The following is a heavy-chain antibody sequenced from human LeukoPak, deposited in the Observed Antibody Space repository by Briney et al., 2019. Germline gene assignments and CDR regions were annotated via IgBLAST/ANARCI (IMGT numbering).Heavy chain of an antibody. V-gene: IGHV4-39*02. CDR2: IYYSGRP. J-gene: IGHJ4*02. D-gene: IGHD3-22*01. CDR1: GGSISSSSYY. Sequence: SETLSLTCTVSGGSISSSSYYWGWNRQPPGKGLEWIRSIYYSGRPYYDPSLKSRVTISVDTSKNHFSLKLSSVTAADTAVYYCASASYDASGYYGFDFWGQGTLVTVSS. CDR3: ASASYDASGYYGFDF.